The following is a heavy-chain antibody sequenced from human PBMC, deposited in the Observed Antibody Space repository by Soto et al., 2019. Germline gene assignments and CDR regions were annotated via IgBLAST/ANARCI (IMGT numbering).Heavy chain of an antibody. CDR2: INSDGTIT. D-gene: IGHD6-13*01. J-gene: IGHJ4*02. Sequence: GGSLRLSCAGSGFTFSNYWMHWVRQAPGKGLVWVSRINSDGTITNYADSVKGRFTISRDNAKNTLYLEMNSLRVEDTAVYYCVQSYSSSYDVSDYWAQRTLVPVSA. CDR3: VQSYSSSYDVSDY. CDR1: GFTFSNYW. V-gene: IGHV3-74*01.